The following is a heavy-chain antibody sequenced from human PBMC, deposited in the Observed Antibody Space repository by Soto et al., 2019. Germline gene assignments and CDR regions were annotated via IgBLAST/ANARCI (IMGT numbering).Heavy chain of an antibody. V-gene: IGHV1-3*01. CDR2: INAGNGNT. D-gene: IGHD3-22*01. J-gene: IGHJ6*02. CDR3: ARDSSGYYYYYYYYGMDV. Sequence: QVQLVQSGAEVKKPGASVKVSCKASGYTFTSYAMHWVRQAPGQRLEWMGWINAGNGNTKYSQKFQGRVTITRDTSASTAYMELSSLRSEDTAVYYCARDSSGYYYYYYYYGMDVWGQGTTVTVPS. CDR1: GYTFTSYA.